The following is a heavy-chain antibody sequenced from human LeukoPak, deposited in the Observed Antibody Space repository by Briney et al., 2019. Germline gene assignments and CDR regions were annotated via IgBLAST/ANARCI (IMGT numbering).Heavy chain of an antibody. Sequence: SVKVSRKSSVGPLSTYTFSWVRQAPGQGREWVGGIIPMFGSKKYAQKFQGRVTITTDESTSTVHMERNGLKSEEIAVYYLSGEGGWLLSQFGYWGQGTLVTVTS. CDR2: IIPMFGSK. CDR1: VGPLSTYT. D-gene: IGHD5-24*01. CDR3: SGEGGWLLSQFGY. V-gene: IGHV1-69*05. J-gene: IGHJ4*02.